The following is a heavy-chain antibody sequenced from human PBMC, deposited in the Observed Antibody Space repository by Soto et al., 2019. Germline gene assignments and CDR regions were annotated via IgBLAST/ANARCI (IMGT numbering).Heavy chain of an antibody. V-gene: IGHV3-53*01. D-gene: IGHD1-26*01. CDR1: GFTVSSNY. CDR2: IYSGGSK. Sequence: GGSLRLSCAASGFTVSSNYMSWVRQAPGKGLEWVAVIYSGGSKYYADSVEGRFIISRDNTKKTLYLQTNSLRAEDMAVYYCAKEEWGLSVSYFDFWGQGTLVTVSS. CDR3: AKEEWGLSVSYFDF. J-gene: IGHJ4*02.